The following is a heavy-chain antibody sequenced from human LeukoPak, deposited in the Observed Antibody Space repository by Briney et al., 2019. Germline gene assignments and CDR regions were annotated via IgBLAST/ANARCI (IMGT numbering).Heavy chain of an antibody. J-gene: IGHJ4*02. D-gene: IGHD2-8*01. CDR3: ARVMVYAVHVDS. Sequence: SETLSLTCTVSGGSISSYYWSWIRQPPGKGLEWIGYILYTGTTFYNPSLKSRVTISVDTSKNQFSLRLSSVTAADTAMYYCARVMVYAVHVDSWGQGILVTVSS. CDR2: ILYTGTT. V-gene: IGHV4-59*08. CDR1: GGSISSYY.